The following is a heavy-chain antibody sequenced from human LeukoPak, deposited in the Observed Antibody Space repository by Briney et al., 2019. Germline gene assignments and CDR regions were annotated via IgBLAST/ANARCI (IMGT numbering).Heavy chain of an antibody. Sequence: TGGSLRLSCTASGFIFSTYNMNWVRQAPGKGLEWVSSIGTSGDYIYYADSVQGRFTISRDDAKNSLYLQLNSLRAEDTTVYYCAKGAADYWGQGTLVTVSS. J-gene: IGHJ4*02. CDR3: AKGAADY. V-gene: IGHV3-21*04. CDR1: GFIFSTYN. CDR2: IGTSGDYI.